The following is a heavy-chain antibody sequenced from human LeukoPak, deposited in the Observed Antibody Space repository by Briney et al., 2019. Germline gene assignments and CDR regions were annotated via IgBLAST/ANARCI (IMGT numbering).Heavy chain of an antibody. J-gene: IGHJ4*02. CDR1: GGSISSYY. CDR3: ARGPYDYVWGSYRYTFDY. CDR2: IYYSGST. Sequence: SETLSLTCTVSGGSISSYYWSWIRQPPGKGLEWIGYIYYSGSTNYNPSLKSRVTISVDTSKNQFSLKLSSVTAADTAVYYCARGPYDYVWGSYRYTFDYWGQGTLVTVSS. V-gene: IGHV4-59*12. D-gene: IGHD3-16*02.